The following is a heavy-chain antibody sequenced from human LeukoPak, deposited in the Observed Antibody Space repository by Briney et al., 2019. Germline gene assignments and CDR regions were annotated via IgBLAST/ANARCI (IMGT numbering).Heavy chain of an antibody. Sequence: GGSLRLSCAASGFTSSIYPMHWVRQAPGKGLEWVSSMSGSGDGTYYADYVKGRFTISRDNSKNTLSLQMNSLRAEDTAVYYCARRGGYYITLWGQGTLVTVSS. CDR2: MSGSGDGT. CDR3: ARRGGYYITL. D-gene: IGHD3-22*01. J-gene: IGHJ4*02. V-gene: IGHV3-23*01. CDR1: GFTSSIYP.